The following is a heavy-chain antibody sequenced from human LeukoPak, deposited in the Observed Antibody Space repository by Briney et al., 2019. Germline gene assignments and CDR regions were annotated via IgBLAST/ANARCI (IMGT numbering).Heavy chain of an antibody. J-gene: IGHJ4*02. CDR3: VRDSYYQPDY. Sequence: PGGSLRLSCAASEFTFSSYWMRWVRQAPGKGLEWVANIKQDGREKNYLDSVKGRFSISRDNAKNSLYLQMNSLRAEDTAVYYCVRDSYYQPDYWGQGTLVTVSS. CDR1: EFTFSSYW. V-gene: IGHV3-7*01. CDR2: IKQDGREK. D-gene: IGHD3-10*01.